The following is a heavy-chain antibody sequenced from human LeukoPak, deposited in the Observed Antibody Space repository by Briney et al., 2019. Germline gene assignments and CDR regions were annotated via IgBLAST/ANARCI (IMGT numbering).Heavy chain of an antibody. J-gene: IGHJ4*02. CDR3: ARESTVTRPSFDY. D-gene: IGHD4-17*01. V-gene: IGHV4-31*03. CDR1: GGSISSGGYY. Sequence: PSETLSLTCSVSGGSISSGGYYSSWIRQHPGKGLEWFGYIYYGGTTYYNPSLKSRVTISVDTSKNLFSLKLNSVTAADTAVYYCARESTVTRPSFDYWGQGTLVTVSS. CDR2: IYYGGTT.